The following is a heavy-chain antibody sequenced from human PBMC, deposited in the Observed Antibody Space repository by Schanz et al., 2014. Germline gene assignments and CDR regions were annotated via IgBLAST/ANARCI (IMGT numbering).Heavy chain of an antibody. CDR2: ISVYTGNT. CDR1: GYTFTTYA. CDR3: AKAEYDILTDSYSRLDP. V-gene: IGHV1-18*01. D-gene: IGHD3-9*01. Sequence: QVQLVQSGAEVKKPGASVKVSCNASGYTFTTYAMSWVRQPPGQGLEWVGWISVYTGNTKYGQKVQGRVTMTAAASTNTAYMELRSLRSDDTAVYYCAKAEYDILTDSYSRLDPWGQGTLVTVSA. J-gene: IGHJ5*02.